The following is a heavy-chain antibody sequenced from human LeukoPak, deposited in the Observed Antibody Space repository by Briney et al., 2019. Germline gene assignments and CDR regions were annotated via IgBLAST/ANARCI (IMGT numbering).Heavy chain of an antibody. CDR1: GFSFSDYS. CDR3: AKAPKRGSYKCYFDY. CDR2: FETAGTR. D-gene: IGHD3-16*01. Sequence: PGGSLRLSCAVSGFSFSDYSMSWVSQPPGGGLEWVSAFETAGTRSYAASVKGRFASSRDDSKNTLDLQLNSLRAEDTATYYCAKAPKRGSYKCYFDYWGQGTLVTVSS. J-gene: IGHJ4*02. V-gene: IGHV3-23*01.